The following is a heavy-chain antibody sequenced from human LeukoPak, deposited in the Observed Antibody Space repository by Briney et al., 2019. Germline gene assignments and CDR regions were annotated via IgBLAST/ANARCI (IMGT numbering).Heavy chain of an antibody. D-gene: IGHD4-17*01. V-gene: IGHV3-74*01. CDR1: GFTFSSYG. Sequence: GGSLRLSCAASGFTFSSYGMHWVRQAPGKGLVWVSRINSDGSSTSYADSVKGRFTISRDNAKNTLYLQMNSLRAEDTAVYYCATLPYYGDYVDDAFDIWGQGTMVTVSS. CDR3: ATLPYYGDYVDDAFDI. J-gene: IGHJ3*02. CDR2: INSDGSST.